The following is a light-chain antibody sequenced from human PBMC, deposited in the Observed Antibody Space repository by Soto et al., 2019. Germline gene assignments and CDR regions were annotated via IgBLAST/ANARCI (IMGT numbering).Light chain of an antibody. CDR1: QGISSY. CDR2: AAS. CDR3: QQYYSYPIT. V-gene: IGKV1-8*01. Sequence: AIRMTQSPSSFSASTGDRVTFTCRASQGISSYLAWYQQKPWKAPKLLIYAASTFQSGVTSRFSGSGSGTDFTLTISCLQSEDFATYYCQQYYSYPITFGQGTRLEIK. J-gene: IGKJ5*01.